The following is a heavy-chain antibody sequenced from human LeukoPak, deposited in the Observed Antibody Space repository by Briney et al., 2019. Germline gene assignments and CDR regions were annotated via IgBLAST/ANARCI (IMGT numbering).Heavy chain of an antibody. J-gene: IGHJ4*02. CDR1: GFTFSSDA. Sequence: PGGSLRLSCIGTGFTFSSDAMGWVRQAPGKGLEWVSGISGSGGSTYYADSVKGRFTISRDNSKNTLYLQMNSLRVEDTAVYYCAKAPTNIWFGENLDFRGQGTLVTVSS. D-gene: IGHD3-10*01. V-gene: IGHV3-23*01. CDR2: ISGSGGST. CDR3: AKAPTNIWFGENLDF.